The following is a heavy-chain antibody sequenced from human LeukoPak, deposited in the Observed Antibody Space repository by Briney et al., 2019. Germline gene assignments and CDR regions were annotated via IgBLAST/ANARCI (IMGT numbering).Heavy chain of an antibody. J-gene: IGHJ5*02. CDR2: TYYRSKWYN. Sequence: PSQTLSLTCAISGDSVSSNSAAWNWIRQSPSRGLEWLGRTYYRSKWYNDYAVSVKSRITINPDTSKNQFSLQLNSVTPEDTAVYYCARGRPRDGSGSYYVFDPWGQGTLVTVSS. V-gene: IGHV6-1*01. CDR1: GDSVSSNSAA. CDR3: ARGRPRDGSGSYYVFDP. D-gene: IGHD3-10*01.